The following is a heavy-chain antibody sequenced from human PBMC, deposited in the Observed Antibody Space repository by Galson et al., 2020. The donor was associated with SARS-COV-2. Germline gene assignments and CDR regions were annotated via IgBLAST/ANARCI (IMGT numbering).Heavy chain of an antibody. V-gene: IGHV3-33*06. CDR1: GFTFSSYA. J-gene: IGHJ6*02. CDR3: AKGWMYYYYGMDV. CDR2: IWYDGSNQ. Sequence: GGSLRLSCAASGFTFSSYAMHWVRQAPGKGLEWVAVIWYDGSNQYYADSVKGRFIISRDNSKNTLNLQMNSLRAEDTAVYYCAKGWMYYYYGMDVCGQGTTVTVSS. D-gene: IGHD2-2*03.